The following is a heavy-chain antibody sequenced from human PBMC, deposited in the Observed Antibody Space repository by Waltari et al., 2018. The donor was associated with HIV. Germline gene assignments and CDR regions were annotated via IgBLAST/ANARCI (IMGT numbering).Heavy chain of an antibody. J-gene: IGHJ4*02. CDR1: GGSISSGSYY. CDR3: AREIFGIFGVVIFYYFDY. Sequence: QVQLQESGPGLVKPSQTLSLTCTVSGGSISSGSYYWSWIRQPAGKGLEWIGRVYTSGSTNYNPSLKSRVTISVDTSKNQFSLKLSSVTAADTAVYYCAREIFGIFGVVIFYYFDYWGQGTLVTVSS. V-gene: IGHV4-61*02. D-gene: IGHD3-3*01. CDR2: VYTSGST.